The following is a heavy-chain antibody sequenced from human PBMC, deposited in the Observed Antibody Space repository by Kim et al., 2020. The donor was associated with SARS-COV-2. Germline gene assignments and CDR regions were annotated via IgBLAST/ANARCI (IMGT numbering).Heavy chain of an antibody. V-gene: IGHV3-30*02. D-gene: IGHD3-10*01. J-gene: IGHJ4*02. CDR3: AKGKTGADY. CDR2: SNK. Sequence: SNKYYADSVKGRFTISRDNSKNTLYLQMNSLRAEDTAVYYCAKGKTGADYWGQGTLVTVSS.